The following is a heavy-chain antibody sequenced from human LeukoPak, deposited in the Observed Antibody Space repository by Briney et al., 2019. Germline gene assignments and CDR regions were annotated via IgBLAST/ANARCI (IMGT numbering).Heavy chain of an antibody. V-gene: IGHV1-8*01. CDR2: MNPNSGST. CDR3: ARGITMVRGVIAYY. Sequence: ASVKVSCKASGYTFTSYDINWLRQATVQGLEWMGWMNPNSGSTGYAQKFQGRVTMTRNTSISTAYMELSSLRSEDTAVYYCARGITMVRGVIAYYWGQGTLVTVSS. CDR1: GYTFTSYD. D-gene: IGHD3-10*01. J-gene: IGHJ4*02.